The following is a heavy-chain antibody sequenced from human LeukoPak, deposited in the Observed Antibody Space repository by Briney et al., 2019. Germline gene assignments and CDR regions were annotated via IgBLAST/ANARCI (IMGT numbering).Heavy chain of an antibody. CDR2: IYNIVNT. D-gene: IGHD6-19*01. CDR3: ARTVHYSSGWSPTDYFDY. CDR1: GDSISNSY. Sequence: PSQTLSLTCNLFGDSISNSYWSWIRQPPGEGQEWIGHIYNIVNTNYNTSLRSRVTLSQDTSKNQFSLRLSSVTAADTAVYFCARTVHYSSGWSPTDYFDYWGQGTLVTVSS. J-gene: IGHJ4*02. V-gene: IGHV4-59*01.